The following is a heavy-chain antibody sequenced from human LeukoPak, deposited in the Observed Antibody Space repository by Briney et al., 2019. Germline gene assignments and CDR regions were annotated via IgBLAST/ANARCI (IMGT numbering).Heavy chain of an antibody. CDR3: ARLDCSSTSCSSYYYYGMDV. CDR1: GGSISSSSYY. D-gene: IGHD2-2*01. CDR2: IYYSGST. J-gene: IGHJ6*02. V-gene: IGHV4-39*01. Sequence: PSETLSLTCTVSGGSISSSSYYWGWIRQPPGKGLEWIGSIYYSGSTYYNPSLKSRVTISVDTSKNQFSLKLSSVTAADTAVYYCARLDCSSTSCSSYYYYGMDVWGQGTTVTVSS.